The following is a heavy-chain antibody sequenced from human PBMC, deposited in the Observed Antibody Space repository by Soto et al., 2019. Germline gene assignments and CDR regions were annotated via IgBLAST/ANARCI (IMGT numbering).Heavy chain of an antibody. CDR2: IIPIFGTA. J-gene: IGHJ5*02. Sequence: ASVKVSCKASGGTFSSYAISWVRQAPGQGLEWMGGIIPIFGTANYAQKFQGRVTITADESTSTAYMELSSLRSEDTAVYYCARVYCSSTSCLRYNWFDPWGQGTLVTVSS. CDR1: GGTFSSYA. V-gene: IGHV1-69*13. D-gene: IGHD2-2*01. CDR3: ARVYCSSTSCLRYNWFDP.